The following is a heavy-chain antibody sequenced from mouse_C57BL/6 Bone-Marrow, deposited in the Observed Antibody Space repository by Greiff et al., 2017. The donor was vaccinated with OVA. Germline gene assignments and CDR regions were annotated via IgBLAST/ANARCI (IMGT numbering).Heavy chain of an antibody. CDR2: INPSNGGT. V-gene: IGHV1-53*01. CDR3: AYDGERRGNEAMDY. CDR1: GYTFTSYW. D-gene: IGHD2-3*01. Sequence: QVQLQQPGTELVKPGASVKLSCKASGYTFTSYWMHWVKQRPGQGLEWIGNINPSNGGTNYNEKFKSKATLTVDKASSTAYRKRSRQRSEDAAVDDGAYDGERRGNEAMDYWGQGTSVTVSS. J-gene: IGHJ4*01.